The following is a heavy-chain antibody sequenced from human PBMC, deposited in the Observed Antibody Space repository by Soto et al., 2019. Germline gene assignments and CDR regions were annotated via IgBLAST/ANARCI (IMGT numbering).Heavy chain of an antibody. J-gene: IGHJ4*02. CDR2: IYYSGST. D-gene: IGHD1-7*01. Sequence: PSETLSLTCTVSGGSISSGDYYWSWIRQPPGKGLEWIGYIYYSGSTYYNPSLKSRVTISVDTSKNQFSLKLSSVTAADTAVYYCARVVQRITGTQDDYWGQGTLVTVSS. V-gene: IGHV4-30-4*01. CDR3: ARVVQRITGTQDDY. CDR1: GGSISSGDYY.